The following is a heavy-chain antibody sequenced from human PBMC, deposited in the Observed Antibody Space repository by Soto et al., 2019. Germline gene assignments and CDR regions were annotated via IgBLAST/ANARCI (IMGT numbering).Heavy chain of an antibody. CDR2: ISAYNGNT. V-gene: IGHV1-18*01. CDR3: ARETGYDFWSGYHNLFDP. D-gene: IGHD3-3*01. Sequence: ASVKVSCKASGYTFTSYGISWVRQAPGQGLEWMGWISAYNGNTNYAQKLQGRVTMTTDTSTSTAYMELRSLRSDDTAVYYCARETGYDFWSGYHNLFDPWAQGTLVTVSS. J-gene: IGHJ5*02. CDR1: GYTFTSYG.